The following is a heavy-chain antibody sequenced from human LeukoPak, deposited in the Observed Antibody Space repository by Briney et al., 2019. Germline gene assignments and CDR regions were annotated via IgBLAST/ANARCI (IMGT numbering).Heavy chain of an antibody. CDR3: ARENYYDYDAFDI. CDR2: IYSGGST. D-gene: IGHD3-22*01. CDR1: GFSFSDAW. J-gene: IGHJ3*02. V-gene: IGHV3-53*01. Sequence: GGSLRLSCATSGFSFSDAWMNWVRQAPGKGLEWVSVIYSGGSTYYADSVKGRFTISRDNSKNTLYLQMNSLRAEDTAVYYCARENYYDYDAFDIWGQGTMVTVSS.